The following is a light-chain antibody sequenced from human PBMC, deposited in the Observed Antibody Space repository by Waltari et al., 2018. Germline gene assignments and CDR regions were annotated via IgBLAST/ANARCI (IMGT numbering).Light chain of an antibody. Sequence: QSALTQPRSVSGSPGQSVTISCTGTSSDVGGYNYVSWYQPHPGKAPKLMIYAVSKRPSGVPGRFSGSKSGNTASLTISGLQAEDEADYYCCSYAGSYTLVFGGGTKLTVL. CDR3: CSYAGSYTLV. CDR2: AVS. J-gene: IGLJ2*01. V-gene: IGLV2-11*01. CDR1: SSDVGGYNY.